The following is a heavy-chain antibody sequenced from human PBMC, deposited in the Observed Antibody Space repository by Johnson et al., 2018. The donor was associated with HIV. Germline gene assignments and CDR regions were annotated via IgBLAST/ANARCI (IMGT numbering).Heavy chain of an antibody. V-gene: IGHV3-7*05. Sequence: VQLVESGGGLVQPGGSLRLSCAASGFTFSSYWMSWVRQAPGKGLDWVANIKQDGGEKYYVDSVKGRFTISRDNAKNSLYLQMNSLRAEDTAVYYCAKTFPLTAAGFPLNAFDIWGQGTMVTVSS. CDR2: IKQDGGEK. D-gene: IGHD6-13*01. CDR1: GFTFSSYW. J-gene: IGHJ3*02. CDR3: AKTFPLTAAGFPLNAFDI.